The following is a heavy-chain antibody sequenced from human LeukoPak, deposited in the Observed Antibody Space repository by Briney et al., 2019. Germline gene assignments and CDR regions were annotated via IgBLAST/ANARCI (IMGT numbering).Heavy chain of an antibody. CDR2: IYYSGST. CDR1: GGSISSSSYY. CDR3: ARSSGWWGDGAFDY. D-gene: IGHD6-19*01. J-gene: IGHJ4*02. V-gene: IGHV4-39*01. Sequence: SETLSLTCTVSGGSISSSSYYWGWIRHPPGKGLEWIGSIYYSGSTYYNPSLKSRVTISVDTSKNQFSLKLSSVTAADTAVYYCARSSGWWGDGAFDYWGQGTLVTVSS.